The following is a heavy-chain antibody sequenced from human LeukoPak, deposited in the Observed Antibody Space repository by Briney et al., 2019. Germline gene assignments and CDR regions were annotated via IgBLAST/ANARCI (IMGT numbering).Heavy chain of an antibody. CDR2: ISSSGNTI. J-gene: IGHJ4*02. D-gene: IGHD6-13*01. CDR1: GFTFDDYG. CDR3: AREGIWQQLDGYYFDY. Sequence: GGSLRLSCAASGFTFDDYGMSWIRQAPGKGLEWVSYISSSGNTIYYADSVKGRFTISRDNAKNSLCLQMNSLRAEDTAVYYCAREGIWQQLDGYYFDYWGQGTLVTVSS. V-gene: IGHV3-11*04.